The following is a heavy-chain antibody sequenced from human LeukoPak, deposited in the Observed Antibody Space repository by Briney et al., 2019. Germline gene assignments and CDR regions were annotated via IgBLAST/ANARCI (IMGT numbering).Heavy chain of an antibody. J-gene: IGHJ4*02. CDR3: AKDPGYYYGSGSQNYFDY. V-gene: IGHV3-23*01. CDR2: ISGSGGST. D-gene: IGHD3-10*01. CDR1: GFTFSRYA. Sequence: GGSLRLSCAASGFTFSRYAMSWVRQAPGKGLEWVSAISGSGGSTYYADSVKGRFTISRDNSKNTLYLQMNSLRAEDTAVYYCAKDPGYYYGSGSQNYFDYWGQGTLVTVSS.